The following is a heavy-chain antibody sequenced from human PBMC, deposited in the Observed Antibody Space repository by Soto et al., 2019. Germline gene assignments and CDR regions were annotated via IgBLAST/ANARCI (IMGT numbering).Heavy chain of an antibody. V-gene: IGHV3-23*01. CDR2: ISGSGGST. J-gene: IGHJ6*02. D-gene: IGHD3-10*01. CDR1: GFTFSSYA. CDR3: ALLWFGEPMAYYYYGMDV. Sequence: RLSCAASGFTFSSYAMSWVRQAPGKGLEWVSAISGSGGSTYYADSVKGRFTISRDNSKNTLYLQMNSLRAEDTAVYYCALLWFGEPMAYYYYGMDVWGQGTTVTVSS.